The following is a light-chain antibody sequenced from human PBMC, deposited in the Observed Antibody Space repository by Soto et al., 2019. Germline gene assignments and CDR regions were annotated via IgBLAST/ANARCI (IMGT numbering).Light chain of an antibody. Sequence: QSALTQPPSASGSPGQSVTISCTGTSSDLGASDSVSWYQQHPGKAPKLMIYEVAKRPSGVPDRFSGSKSGNTASLTVSGLQADDEADYYCCSYAGYSTSALFGGGTKLTVL. CDR2: EVA. V-gene: IGLV2-8*01. CDR3: CSYAGYSTSAL. J-gene: IGLJ2*01. CDR1: SSDLGASDS.